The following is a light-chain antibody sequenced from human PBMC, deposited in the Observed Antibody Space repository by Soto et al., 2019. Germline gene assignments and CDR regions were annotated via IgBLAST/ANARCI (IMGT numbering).Light chain of an antibody. CDR3: QQRSNWPEWT. V-gene: IGKV3-11*01. Sequence: EIVLTQSPATLSLFPGERATLSCRASQSVSSYLAWYQQKPGQAPRLLIYDASNRATGIPARFSGSGSGTDFTLTISSLEPEDFAVYYCQQRSNWPEWTFGQGTKVEIK. CDR1: QSVSSY. CDR2: DAS. J-gene: IGKJ1*01.